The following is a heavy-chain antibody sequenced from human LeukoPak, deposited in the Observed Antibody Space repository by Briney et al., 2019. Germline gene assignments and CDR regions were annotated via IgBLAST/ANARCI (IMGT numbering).Heavy chain of an antibody. CDR3: AKEQGATTGGDAFDI. V-gene: IGHV3-30*18. Sequence: GRSLRLSCAASGFTFSSYGMHWVRQAPGKGLEWVAVISYDGSNKYHADSVKGRFTISRDNSKNTLYLQMNNLRAEDTAVYYCAKEQGATTGGDAFDIWGQGTMVTVSS. J-gene: IGHJ3*02. CDR2: ISYDGSNK. D-gene: IGHD1-26*01. CDR1: GFTFSSYG.